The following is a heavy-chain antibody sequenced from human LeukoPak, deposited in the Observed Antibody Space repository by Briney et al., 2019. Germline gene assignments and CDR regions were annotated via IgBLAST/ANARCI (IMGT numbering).Heavy chain of an antibody. J-gene: IGHJ6*03. CDR3: ARPRIYGDYYYYYYMDV. CDR1: GGSISSSSYY. V-gene: IGHV4-39*01. D-gene: IGHD4-17*01. Sequence: SETLSLTCTVSGGSISSSSYYWGWIRQPPGKGLEWIGSIYYSGSTYYNPSLKSRVTISVDTSKNQFSLKLSSETAADTAVYYCARPRIYGDYYYYYYMDVWGKGTTVTVSS. CDR2: IYYSGST.